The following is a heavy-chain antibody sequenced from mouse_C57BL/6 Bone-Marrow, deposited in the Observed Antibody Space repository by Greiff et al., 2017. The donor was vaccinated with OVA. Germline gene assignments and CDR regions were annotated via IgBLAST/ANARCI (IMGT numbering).Heavy chain of an antibody. V-gene: IGHV1-64*01. Sequence: QVQLQQLGAELVKPGASVKLSCKASGYTFTSYWMHWVKQRPGQGLEWIGMIHPNSGSTNYNEKFKSKATLTVDKSSSTAYMQRSSLTSEDSAVYYCARPSSSFWYFDVWGTGTTVTVSS. CDR3: ARPSSSFWYFDV. CDR1: GYTFTSYW. J-gene: IGHJ1*03. CDR2: IHPNSGST. D-gene: IGHD1-1*01.